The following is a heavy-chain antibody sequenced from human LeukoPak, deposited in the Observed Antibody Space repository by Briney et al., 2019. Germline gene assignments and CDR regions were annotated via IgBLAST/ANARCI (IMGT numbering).Heavy chain of an antibody. J-gene: IGHJ4*02. D-gene: IGHD2-15*01. V-gene: IGHV1-69*04. Sequence: GASVKVSCKASGGTFSSYAISWVRQAPGQGLEWMGRIIPILGIANYAQKFQGRVTITADKSTSTAYMELSSLRSEDTAVYYCARTPYCSGGSCYPSGADFVDYWGQGTLVTVSS. CDR2: IIPILGIA. CDR3: ARTPYCSGGSCYPSGADFVDY. CDR1: GGTFSSYA.